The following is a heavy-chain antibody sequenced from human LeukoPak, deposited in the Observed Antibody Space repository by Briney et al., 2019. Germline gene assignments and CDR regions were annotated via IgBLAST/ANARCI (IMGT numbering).Heavy chain of an antibody. CDR2: ISGSSNYI. J-gene: IGHJ6*02. D-gene: IGHD1-26*01. V-gene: IGHV3-21*01. Sequence: GGSLRLSCAASGFNFRSYSMNWVRQAPGKGLEWVSSISGSSNYIYYADSMKGRFTISRDNAKNSLYLQMNSLRAEDTAVYFCAVSRGGVGATAYYYYYGMDVWGQGTTVTVSS. CDR3: AVSRGGVGATAYYYYYGMDV. CDR1: GFNFRSYS.